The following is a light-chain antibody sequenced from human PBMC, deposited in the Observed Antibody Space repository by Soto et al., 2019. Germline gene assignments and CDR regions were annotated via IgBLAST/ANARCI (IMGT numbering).Light chain of an antibody. CDR3: CSNAGTITYA. J-gene: IGLJ1*01. CDR2: EVI. Sequence: QSVLTQPASVSGSPGQSITISCTGTSSDVGNYNFVSWYQQHPGKDPKPMIYEVIKRPSGLSNRLSGSKSGNTASPTISGHQAEDEADYYCCSNAGTITYAFGTGTKLTVL. V-gene: IGLV2-23*02. CDR1: SSDVGNYNF.